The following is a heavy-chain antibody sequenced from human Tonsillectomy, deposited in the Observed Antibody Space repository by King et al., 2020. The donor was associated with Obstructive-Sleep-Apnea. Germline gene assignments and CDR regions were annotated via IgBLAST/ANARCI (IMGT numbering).Heavy chain of an antibody. J-gene: IGHJ6*02. Sequence: VQLQQWGAGLLKPSETLSLTCAVYGGSFSGYYWSWIRQPPGKGLEWIGEINHSGSTNYNPSLKSRVPISVDTSKNQFSLKLSSVTAADTAVYYCARGGPFARHYYGSGSFRPYYYGMDVWGQGTTVTVSS. CDR2: INHSGST. V-gene: IGHV4-34*01. CDR1: GGSFSGYY. D-gene: IGHD3-10*01. CDR3: ARGGPFARHYYGSGSFRPYYYGMDV.